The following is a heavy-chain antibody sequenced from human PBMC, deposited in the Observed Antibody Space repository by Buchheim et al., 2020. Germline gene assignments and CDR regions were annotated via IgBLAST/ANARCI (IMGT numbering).Heavy chain of an antibody. V-gene: IGHV3-30*18. CDR1: GFTFSNYG. D-gene: IGHD3-10*01. CDR2: ISYDGLNK. J-gene: IGHJ6*02. CDR3: AKDKRFGGYHPYLFYYGMDV. Sequence: QVQLVESGGGVVQPGRSLRLSCAVSGFTFSNYGVHWVRQAPGKGLEWVAVISYDGLNKYYARSVKGRFTISRDNSKNTLYLQMNSLRLEDTAVYYCAKDKRFGGYHPYLFYYGMDVWGQGTT.